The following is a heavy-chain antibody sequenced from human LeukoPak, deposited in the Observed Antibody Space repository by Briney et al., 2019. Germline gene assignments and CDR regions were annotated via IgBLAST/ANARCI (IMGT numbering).Heavy chain of an antibody. Sequence: GGSLRLSCAASRFTFSSYGMHWVRQAPGKGLEWVAYIRYDGSNKYYADSVKGRFTISKDNSKNTLYLQMNSLSGDDTSMYFCARAYGGLIDYWGQGTLVTVSS. D-gene: IGHD3-16*01. CDR2: IRYDGSNK. V-gene: IGHV3-30*02. CDR3: ARAYGGLIDY. CDR1: RFTFSSYG. J-gene: IGHJ4*02.